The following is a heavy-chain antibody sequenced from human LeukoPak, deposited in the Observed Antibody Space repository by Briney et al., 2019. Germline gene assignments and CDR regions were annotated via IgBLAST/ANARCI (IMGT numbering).Heavy chain of an antibody. D-gene: IGHD3-3*01. CDR3: ARDLPYYDFWSGYYSAYYGMDV. J-gene: IGHJ6*02. Sequence: GASVKVSCKASGYTFTSYGISWVRQAPGQGLEWMGWISAYNGNTNYAQKLQGRVTMTTDTSTSTAYMELRSLRSDDTAVYHCARDLPYYDFWSGYYSAYYGMDVWGQGTTVTVSS. CDR2: ISAYNGNT. CDR1: GYTFTSYG. V-gene: IGHV1-18*01.